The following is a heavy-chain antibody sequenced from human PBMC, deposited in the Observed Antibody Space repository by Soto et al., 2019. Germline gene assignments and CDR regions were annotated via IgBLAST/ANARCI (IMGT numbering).Heavy chain of an antibody. Sequence: SETLSLTCTVSGDSIRNYYWSWFRQSPGKGLEWIAYIHSSGTSGTTNYNPSLRTRVTISVDTSKNQVYLKVTSVTAADTALYFCARHFPSGTYPLDYWGQGAQVTVSS. J-gene: IGHJ4*02. CDR3: ARHFPSGTYPLDY. CDR2: IHSSGTSGTT. CDR1: GDSIRNYY. D-gene: IGHD3-10*01. V-gene: IGHV4-59*08.